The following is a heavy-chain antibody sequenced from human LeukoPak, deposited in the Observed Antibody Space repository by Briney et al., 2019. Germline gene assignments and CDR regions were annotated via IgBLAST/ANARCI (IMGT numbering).Heavy chain of an antibody. CDR1: GGTFSSYA. J-gene: IGHJ6*02. V-gene: IGHV1-69*05. CDR2: IIPIFGTA. D-gene: IGHD2-2*01. CDR3: ARDIVVVPAASPEDYYYYGMDV. Sequence: ASVKVSCKASGGTFSSYAISWVRQAPGQGLEWMGGIIPIFGTANYAQKFQGRVTITTDESTSTAYMELSSLRSEDTAVYYCARDIVVVPAASPEDYYYYGMDVWGQGTTVTVSS.